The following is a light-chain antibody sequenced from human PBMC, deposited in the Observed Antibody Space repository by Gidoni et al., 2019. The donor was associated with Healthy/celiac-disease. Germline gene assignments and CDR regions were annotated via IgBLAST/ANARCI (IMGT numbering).Light chain of an antibody. J-gene: IGKJ2*01. V-gene: IGKV1-39*01. CDR3: QQSYSTPYT. Sequence: IQMTQSPSSLSASVGDKVTITCRASQNISSYLNWYQQKPGKAPKLLIYAASSLQSEVPSRFSGSGSGTDFTLTISSLQPEDFATYYCQQSYSTPYTFGQGTKLEIK. CDR2: AAS. CDR1: QNISSY.